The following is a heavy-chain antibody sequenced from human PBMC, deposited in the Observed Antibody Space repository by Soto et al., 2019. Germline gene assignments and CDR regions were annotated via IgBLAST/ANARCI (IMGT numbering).Heavy chain of an antibody. V-gene: IGHV4-39*01. D-gene: IGHD4-17*01. CDR1: GGSISSSSYY. J-gene: IGHJ6*02. CDR3: ARHRAVTSYFHYYYGMDV. Sequence: PSETLSLTCTVSGGSISSSSYYWGWIRQPPGKGLEWIGSIYYSGSTYYNPSLKSRVTISVDTSKNQFSLKLSSVTAADTAVYYCARHRAVTSYFHYYYGMDVWGQGTTVTVSS. CDR2: IYYSGST.